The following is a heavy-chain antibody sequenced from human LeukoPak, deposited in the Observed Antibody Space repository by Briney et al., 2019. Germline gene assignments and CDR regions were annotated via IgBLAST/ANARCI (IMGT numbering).Heavy chain of an antibody. CDR1: GFTFSSYW. Sequence: GGSLRLSCAASGFTFSSYWMHWVRQVPGNGLVWVSRINSDGSSTTYAGSVKGRFTTSRDNAKNTLFLQMNSLRAEDTAVYYCASLTMDKDYWGQGTLVTVSS. D-gene: IGHD4/OR15-4a*01. J-gene: IGHJ4*02. CDR3: ASLTMDKDY. V-gene: IGHV3-74*03. CDR2: INSDGSST.